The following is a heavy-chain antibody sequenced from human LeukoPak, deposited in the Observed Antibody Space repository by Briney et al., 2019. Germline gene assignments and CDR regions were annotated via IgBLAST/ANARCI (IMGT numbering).Heavy chain of an antibody. V-gene: IGHV1-2*02. Sequence: ASVKVSCKASGYTFTGYYMHWVRQAPGPGLEWMGWINPDSGGTNYAQKFQGRVTMTRDTSISTAYMELSRLTSDDTAVYFCARLNIPMGTFDYWGQGTLVTVSS. CDR1: GYTFTGYY. J-gene: IGHJ4*02. CDR2: INPDSGGT. CDR3: ARLNIPMGTFDY. D-gene: IGHD2-2*02.